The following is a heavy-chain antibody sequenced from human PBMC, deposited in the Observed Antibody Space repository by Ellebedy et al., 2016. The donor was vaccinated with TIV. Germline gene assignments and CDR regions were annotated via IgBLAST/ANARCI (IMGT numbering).Heavy chain of an antibody. Sequence: SETLSLSCAVYGGSFSSYYWSWIRQPPGKGLEWIGYIYYSGSTNYNPSLKSRVTISVDTSKNQFSLKLCSVTAADTAVYYCARIITGNTPAFDIWGQGTMVTVSS. D-gene: IGHD1-7*01. J-gene: IGHJ3*02. CDR2: IYYSGST. CDR1: GGSFSSYY. CDR3: ARIITGNTPAFDI. V-gene: IGHV4-59*12.